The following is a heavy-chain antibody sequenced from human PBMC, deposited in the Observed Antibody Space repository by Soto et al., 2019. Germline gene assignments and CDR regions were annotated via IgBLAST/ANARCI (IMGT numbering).Heavy chain of an antibody. J-gene: IGHJ5*01. CDR2: IRYDGSNI. CDR1: GFTFSGYG. D-gene: IGHD3-16*01. V-gene: IGHV3-30*02. CDR3: AGGGVGPTACGGNLDS. Sequence: QVQLVESGGGVVQPGRSLRLSCVASGFTFSGYGMHWVRQAPGKGLEWVAIIRYDGSNIYYADSVRGRFAISRDNSKNTLFLKMDSLGAEDRAVYYCAGGGVGPTACGGNLDSWGEGALVTVSP.